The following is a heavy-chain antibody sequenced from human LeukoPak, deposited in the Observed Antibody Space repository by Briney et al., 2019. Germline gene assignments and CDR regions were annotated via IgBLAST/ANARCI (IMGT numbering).Heavy chain of an antibody. V-gene: IGHV3-53*01. CDR2: IYSGGST. CDR3: AKDSGSSRIFDY. D-gene: IGHD3-10*01. CDR1: GFTVSSNY. J-gene: IGHJ4*02. Sequence: GGSLRLSCAASGFTVSSNYMSWVRQAPGKGLEWVSVIYSGGSTYYADSVKGRFTISRDNSKNTLYLQMNRLRAEDTAVYYCAKDSGSSRIFDYWGQGTLVTVSS.